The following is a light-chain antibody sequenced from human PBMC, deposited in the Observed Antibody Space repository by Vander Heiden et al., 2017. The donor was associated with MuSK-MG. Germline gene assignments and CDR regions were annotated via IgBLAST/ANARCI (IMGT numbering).Light chain of an antibody. V-gene: IGKV3-20*01. Sequence: VLTQSPGTLSLSPGERATLSCRASQSVSSSYLAWYQQKPGQAPRLLIYGASSRATGIPDRFSGSGSGTDFTLTISRLEPEDFAVYYCQRYGSSPYTFGQGTKLEIK. J-gene: IGKJ2*01. CDR3: QRYGSSPYT. CDR2: GAS. CDR1: QSVSSSY.